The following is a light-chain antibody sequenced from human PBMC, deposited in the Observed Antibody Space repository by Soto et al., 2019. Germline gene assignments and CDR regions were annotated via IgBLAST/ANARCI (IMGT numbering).Light chain of an antibody. CDR1: QRVSSN. J-gene: IGKJ1*01. CDR3: QQYSDWPPT. CDR2: GAS. V-gene: IGKV3-15*01. Sequence: EIVVTQSPATLSVCPGERATLSCRASQRVSSNLAWYQQKPGQAPRLLINGASTRATGIPARFSGSGSGTEFSLTISSLQSEDFAVYYCQQYSDWPPTFGQGTKVDIK.